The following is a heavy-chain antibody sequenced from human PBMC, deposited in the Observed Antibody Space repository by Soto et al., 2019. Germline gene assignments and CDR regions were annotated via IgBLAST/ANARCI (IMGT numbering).Heavy chain of an antibody. D-gene: IGHD3-22*01. CDR1: GYTLTELS. CDR3: ATPQPRNYYASSGLDY. J-gene: IGHJ4*02. Sequence: GASVKVSCKVSGYTLTELSMHWVRQAPGKGLEWMGGFDPEDGETIYAQKFQGRVTMTEDTSTDTAYMELSSLRSEDTAVYYCATPQPRNYYASSGLDYLGQGPLLTVSS. V-gene: IGHV1-24*01. CDR2: FDPEDGET.